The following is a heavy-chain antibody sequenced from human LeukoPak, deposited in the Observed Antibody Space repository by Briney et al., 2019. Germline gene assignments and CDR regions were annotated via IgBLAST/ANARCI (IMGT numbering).Heavy chain of an antibody. D-gene: IGHD3-3*01. Sequence: GGSLRLSCAASGLTFSSYSMNWVRQAPGKGLEWVSSISSSSSYIYYADSVKGRFTISRDNAKNSLYLQMNSLRAEDTAVYYCAKGQLYYDFWSGYSTYFDYWGQGTLVTVSS. J-gene: IGHJ4*02. CDR1: GLTFSSYS. V-gene: IGHV3-21*01. CDR3: AKGQLYYDFWSGYSTYFDY. CDR2: ISSSSSYI.